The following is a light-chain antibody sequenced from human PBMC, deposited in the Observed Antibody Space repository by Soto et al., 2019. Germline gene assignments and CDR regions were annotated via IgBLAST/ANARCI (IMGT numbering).Light chain of an antibody. CDR3: QQYSNTPFT. CDR2: WAS. J-gene: IGKJ3*01. Sequence: DTVMTQSPDSVAVSMGERATINCKSSQSVLHSSTNKNYLGWYQQKPGQSPKLLISWASTRESGVPDRFSGSGSGTDFTLTISSLQAEDVAVYYCQQYSNTPFTFGPGTKVDIK. V-gene: IGKV4-1*01. CDR1: QSVLHSSTNKNY.